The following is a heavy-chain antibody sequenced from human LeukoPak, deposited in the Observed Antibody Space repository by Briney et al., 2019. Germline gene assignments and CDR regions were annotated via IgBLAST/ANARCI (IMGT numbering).Heavy chain of an antibody. J-gene: IGHJ3*02. CDR2: IYTSGST. D-gene: IGHD6-19*01. V-gene: IGHV4-4*07. Sequence: SETLSLTCTVSGGSISSYYWSWIRQPAGKGLEWIGRIYTSGSTNYNPSLKSRVTMSVDTSTNQFSLKLSSVTAADTAVYYCARAAVAGWGSAFDIWGQGTMVTVSS. CDR1: GGSISSYY. CDR3: ARAAVAGWGSAFDI.